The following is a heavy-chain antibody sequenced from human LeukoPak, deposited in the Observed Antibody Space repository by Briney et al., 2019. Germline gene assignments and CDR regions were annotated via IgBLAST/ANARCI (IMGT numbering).Heavy chain of an antibody. D-gene: IGHD4-17*01. CDR2: ISASGGTT. CDR3: AKRWADYGDYYVYYFDN. CDR1: GFTFSSYA. V-gene: IGHV3-23*01. Sequence: GGSLRLSCAASGFTFSSYAMSWVRQAPGRGLEWVSGISASGGTTYYADSVKGRFTISRDNSKNTLYLQMNSVRAEDTAVYYCAKRWADYGDYYVYYFDNWGQGTLVTVSS. J-gene: IGHJ4*02.